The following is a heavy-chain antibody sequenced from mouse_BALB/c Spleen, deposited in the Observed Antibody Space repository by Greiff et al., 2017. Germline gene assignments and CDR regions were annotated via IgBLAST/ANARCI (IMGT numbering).Heavy chain of an antibody. Sequence: VQLVESGPGLVKPSQSLSLTCTVTGYSITSDYAWNWIRQFPGNKLEWMGYIRYSGSTSYNPSLKSRISITRDISKNQFFLQLNSVTTEDTATYYGARSPIYYYGSIYWYFDVWGAGTTVTVSS. CDR1: GYSITSDYA. D-gene: IGHD1-1*01. V-gene: IGHV3-2*02. CDR3: ARSPIYYYGSIYWYFDV. J-gene: IGHJ1*01. CDR2: IRYSGST.